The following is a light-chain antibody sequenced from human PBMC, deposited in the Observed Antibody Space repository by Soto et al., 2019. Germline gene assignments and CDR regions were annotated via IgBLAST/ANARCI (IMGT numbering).Light chain of an antibody. CDR1: QSVSRH. CDR3: QQRSNWPPIT. J-gene: IGKJ5*01. V-gene: IGKV3-11*01. Sequence: EIVLTQSPGTLSLSPGERATLSCRASQSVSRHLAWYQQKPGQAPRLLIYDASNRATGIPARFSGSGSGTDFTLTISSLEPEDFAVYNSQQRSNWPPITFGQGTRLEIK. CDR2: DAS.